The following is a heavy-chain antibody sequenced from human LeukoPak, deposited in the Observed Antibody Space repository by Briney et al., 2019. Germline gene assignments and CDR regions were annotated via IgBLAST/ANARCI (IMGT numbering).Heavy chain of an antibody. CDR1: GFTFSSYG. D-gene: IGHD3-22*01. J-gene: IGHJ6*02. Sequence: GGSLRLSCAASGFTFSSYGMHWVRQAPGKGLDWVAVISYDGGNTYYADSVKGRFTISRDNSKNTVYMQMNSLRAEDTAVYYCARDRGGYYYAYYYGMDVWGQGTTVTVSS. CDR2: ISYDGGNT. V-gene: IGHV3-33*01. CDR3: ARDRGGYYYAYYYGMDV.